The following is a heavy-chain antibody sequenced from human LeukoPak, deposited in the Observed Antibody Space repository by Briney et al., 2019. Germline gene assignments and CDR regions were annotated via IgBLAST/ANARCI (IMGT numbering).Heavy chain of an antibody. V-gene: IGHV3-30*18. Sequence: PGGSLRLSCAASGFTFSSYGMHWVRQAPGKGLEWVAVISYDGSNKYYADSVKGRFTISRDNSKNTLYLQMNSLRAEDTALYYCAKASGTASLDYWGQGTLVTVSS. CDR2: ISYDGSNK. CDR1: GFTFSSYG. J-gene: IGHJ4*02. D-gene: IGHD1-26*01. CDR3: AKASGTASLDY.